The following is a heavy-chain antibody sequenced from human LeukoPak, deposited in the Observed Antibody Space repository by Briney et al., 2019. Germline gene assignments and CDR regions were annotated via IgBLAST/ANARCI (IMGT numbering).Heavy chain of an antibody. D-gene: IGHD5-24*01. Sequence: GGSLRLSCETAGFTFSSYVMHWVRRTPGKGLVWVSRISHDGIISYADSVKGRFTISRDNAKNTLILQMNSLRVEDTAVYYCARAPDGYYFDYWGQGTLVTVSS. CDR2: ISHDGII. V-gene: IGHV3-74*01. CDR1: GFTFSSYV. J-gene: IGHJ4*02. CDR3: ARAPDGYYFDY.